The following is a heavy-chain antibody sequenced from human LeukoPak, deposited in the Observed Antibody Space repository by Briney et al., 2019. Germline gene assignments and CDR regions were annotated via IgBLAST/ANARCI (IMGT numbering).Heavy chain of an antibody. D-gene: IGHD1-26*01. CDR2: VSGDGGTT. CDR1: GFTFDDYA. Sequence: GGSLRLSCAASGFTFDDYAMHWVRQAPGKGLEWVSLVSGDGGTTYYADPVKGRFTISRDNSKNSLYLQMNSLRTEDTALYYCAKVGGSYFYYNYMDVWGKGTTVTVSS. V-gene: IGHV3-43*02. CDR3: AKVGGSYFYYNYMDV. J-gene: IGHJ6*03.